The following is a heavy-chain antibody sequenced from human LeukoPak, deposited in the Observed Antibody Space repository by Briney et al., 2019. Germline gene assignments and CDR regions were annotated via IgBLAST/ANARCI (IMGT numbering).Heavy chain of an antibody. CDR2: ISGSGGST. CDR3: ARDGITMVRGVIVYYYYYYYGMDV. J-gene: IGHJ6*02. D-gene: IGHD3-10*01. Sequence: GGSLRLSCAASGFTFSSYAMSWVRQAPGKGLEWVSAISGSGGSTYYADSVKGRFTISRDNSKNTLYLQMNSLRAEDTAVYYCARDGITMVRGVIVYYYYYYYGMDVWGQGTTVTVSS. CDR1: GFTFSSYA. V-gene: IGHV3-23*01.